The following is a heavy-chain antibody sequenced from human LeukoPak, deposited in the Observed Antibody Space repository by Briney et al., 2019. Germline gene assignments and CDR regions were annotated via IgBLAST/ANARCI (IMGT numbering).Heavy chain of an antibody. J-gene: IGHJ4*02. CDR2: IYHSGNT. CDR1: SVSITSYY. D-gene: IGHD2-21*01. CDR3: ASEVADGY. V-gene: IGHV4-59*01. Sequence: ASETLSLTCSVSSVSITSYYWTWIRQPPGKGQEWIGYIYHSGNTKYNPSLKGRVTMSIDTSKNQFFLNVTSVTAADTAVYYCASEVADGYWGQGTLVIVS.